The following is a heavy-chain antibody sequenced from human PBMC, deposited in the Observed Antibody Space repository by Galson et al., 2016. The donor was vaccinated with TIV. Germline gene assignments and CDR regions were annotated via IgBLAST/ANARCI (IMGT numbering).Heavy chain of an antibody. CDR3: ARQEGILTGYLSDWFDP. V-gene: IGHV4-39*01. J-gene: IGHJ5*02. CDR1: GGSISSSSHY. CDR2: MYYSGGT. D-gene: IGHD3-9*01. Sequence: ETLSLTCTVSGGSISSSSHYWAWIRQPPGKGLEWIGSMYYSGGTYSNPSLKSRVSISVDTSKNEFSLTLSTVTAADTAVYYCARQEGILTGYLSDWFDPWGKGTLVSVSS.